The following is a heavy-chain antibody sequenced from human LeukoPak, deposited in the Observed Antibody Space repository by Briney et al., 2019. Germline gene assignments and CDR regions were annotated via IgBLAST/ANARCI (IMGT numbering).Heavy chain of an antibody. V-gene: IGHV3-30*18. CDR3: AKVNSSGWPRPFDY. CDR1: GFTFSNYG. Sequence: PGGSLRLSCAASGFTFSNYGMHWVRQAPGKGLEWVAVISYDGGNKYYADSVKGRFTISRDESKNTLYLQMNSLRPEDTAVYSCAKVNSSGWPRPFDYWGQGTLVTVSS. J-gene: IGHJ4*02. D-gene: IGHD6-19*01. CDR2: ISYDGGNK.